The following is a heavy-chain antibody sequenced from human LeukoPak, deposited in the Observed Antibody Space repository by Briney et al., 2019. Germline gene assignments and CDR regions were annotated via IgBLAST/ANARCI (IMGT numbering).Heavy chain of an antibody. V-gene: IGHV1-69*05. D-gene: IGHD6-19*01. Sequence: GSSVKVSCKASGGTFSGYAISWVRQAPGQGLEWMGGIIPIFGTANYAQKFQGRVTITTDESTSTAYMELSSLRSEDTAVYYCARGPIAVAGNGNWFDPWGQGTLVTVSS. J-gene: IGHJ5*02. CDR3: ARGPIAVAGNGNWFDP. CDR2: IIPIFGTA. CDR1: GGTFSGYA.